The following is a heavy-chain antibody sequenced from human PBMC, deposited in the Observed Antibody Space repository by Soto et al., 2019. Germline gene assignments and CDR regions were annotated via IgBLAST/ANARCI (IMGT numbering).Heavy chain of an antibody. V-gene: IGHV1-69*06. Sequence: SVKVSCKASGGTFSSYAISWVRQAPGQGLEWMGGIIPICGTANYAQKFQGRVTITADKSTSTAYMELSSLRSEDTAVYYCASRSRAITIFGVVILYYYYGMDVWGQGTTVTVSS. J-gene: IGHJ6*02. CDR2: IIPICGTA. CDR1: GGTFSSYA. D-gene: IGHD3-3*01. CDR3: ASRSRAITIFGVVILYYYYGMDV.